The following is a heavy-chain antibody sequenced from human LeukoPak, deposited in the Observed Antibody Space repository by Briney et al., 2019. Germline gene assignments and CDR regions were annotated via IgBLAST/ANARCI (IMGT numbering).Heavy chain of an antibody. J-gene: IGHJ6*04. CDR2: IIPIFGTA. CDR1: GGTFSSYA. Sequence: SVKVSCKASGGTFSSYAISWVRQAPGQGLEWMGGIIPIFGTANYAQKFQGRVTITADESTSPAYMELSSLRSEDTAVYYCARATYYDILTGYYPYYYYGMDVWGKGTTVTVSS. V-gene: IGHV1-69*13. CDR3: ARATYYDILTGYYPYYYYGMDV. D-gene: IGHD3-9*01.